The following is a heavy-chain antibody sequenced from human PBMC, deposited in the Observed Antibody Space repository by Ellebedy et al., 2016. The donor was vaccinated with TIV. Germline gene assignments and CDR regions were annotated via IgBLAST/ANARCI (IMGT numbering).Heavy chain of an antibody. Sequence: GESLKISCAASGFTFSSYSMNWVRQAPGKGLEWVAVIWFDGSNKYYADSVKGRFTISRDNSKNTLYLQMNSLRAEDTAVYYCAKDRYYGSGSYSDYWGQGTLVTVSS. J-gene: IGHJ4*02. CDR3: AKDRYYGSGSYSDY. V-gene: IGHV3-33*06. CDR2: IWFDGSNK. D-gene: IGHD3-10*01. CDR1: GFTFSSYS.